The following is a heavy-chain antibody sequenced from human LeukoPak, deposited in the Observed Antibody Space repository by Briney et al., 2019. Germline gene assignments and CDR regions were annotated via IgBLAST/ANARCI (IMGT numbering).Heavy chain of an antibody. V-gene: IGHV3-30*03. CDR3: ARDAPRGYSYGYTPFDY. CDR1: GLTFSNSW. Sequence: GGSLRLSCAASGLTFSNSWMTWVRQAPGKGLEWVAVISYDGSNKYYADSVKGRFTISRDNSKNTLYLQMNSLRAEDTAVYYCARDAPRGYSYGYTPFDYWGQGTLVTVSS. J-gene: IGHJ4*02. CDR2: ISYDGSNK. D-gene: IGHD5-18*01.